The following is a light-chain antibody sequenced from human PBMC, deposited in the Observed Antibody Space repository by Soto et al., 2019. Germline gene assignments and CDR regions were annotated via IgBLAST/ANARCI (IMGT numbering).Light chain of an antibody. V-gene: IGKV3-15*01. CDR2: AAS. J-gene: IGKJ1*01. CDR3: QQYNNWPLT. Sequence: DIVLTQSPATLSLSPGERATLSCRASQSVSSYLAWYQQKPGQAPRLLIYAASTRATGLPARFSGSGSGTEFTLTISSLQSEDFAVYSCQQYNNWPLTFGQGTKVDIK. CDR1: QSVSSY.